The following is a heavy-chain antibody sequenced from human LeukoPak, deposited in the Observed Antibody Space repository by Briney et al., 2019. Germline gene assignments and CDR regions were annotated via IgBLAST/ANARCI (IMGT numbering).Heavy chain of an antibody. CDR1: GVSISTSY. D-gene: IGHD6-13*01. CDR3: ARDSYSSSWYLTELDY. J-gene: IGHJ4*02. Sequence: PSETLSLTCTVSGVSISTSYWSWIRQPPGKGLEWIGYISYNGSPDYSPSLKSRVTISTDTSKNQFSLILSSVTAADTAVYYCARDSYSSSWYLTELDYWGQGTLVTVSS. CDR2: ISYNGSP. V-gene: IGHV4-59*01.